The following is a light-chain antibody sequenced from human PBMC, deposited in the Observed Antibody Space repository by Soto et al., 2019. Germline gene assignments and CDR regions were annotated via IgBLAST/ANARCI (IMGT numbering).Light chain of an antibody. CDR3: QQRRNLLS. CDR1: QSVSSN. Sequence: EIVMTQPPATLSVSPGERATLSCRASQSVSSNLAWYQQKPGQAPRLFIYDSSTRAAGIPDRFSGSGSGTDFTLTISSLEPEDFAVYYCQQRRNLLSFGGGTKVDIK. CDR2: DSS. J-gene: IGKJ4*01. V-gene: IGKV3-11*01.